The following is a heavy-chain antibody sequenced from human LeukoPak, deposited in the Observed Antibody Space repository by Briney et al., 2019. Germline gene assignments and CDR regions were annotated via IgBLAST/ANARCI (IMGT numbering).Heavy chain of an antibody. CDR2: IYHSGST. Sequence: SETLSLTCTVSGGSISSGGYYWSWIRQPPGKGLEWIGYIYHSGSTYYNPSLKSRVTISVDRSKNQFSLKLSSVTAADTAVYYCARDALAPTRDGGVYYYGMDVWGQGTTVTVSS. CDR1: GGSISSGGYY. V-gene: IGHV4-30-2*01. J-gene: IGHJ6*02. CDR3: ARDALAPTRDGGVYYYGMDV. D-gene: IGHD3-16*01.